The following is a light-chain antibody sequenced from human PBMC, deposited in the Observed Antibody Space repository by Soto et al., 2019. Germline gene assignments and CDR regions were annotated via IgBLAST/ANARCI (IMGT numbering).Light chain of an antibody. CDR2: GAS. CDR3: QQYNSWPET. Sequence: DIVMTQSPDSLAVSLGERATINCKSSQSILYSSNNRNYLAWYQQKPGQAPRLLIFGASTRATGIPARFSGSGSGTEFTLTISSLQSEDFAVYYCQQYNSWPETFGQGTKVDIK. CDR1: QSILYSSNNRNY. V-gene: IGKV4-1*01. J-gene: IGKJ1*01.